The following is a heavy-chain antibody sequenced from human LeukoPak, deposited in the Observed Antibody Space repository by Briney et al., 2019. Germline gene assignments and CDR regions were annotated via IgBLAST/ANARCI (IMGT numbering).Heavy chain of an antibody. Sequence: MPSETLSLTCIVSGGSISSSYYWSWIRQPPGKGLEWIGYIYYSGSTNYNPSLKSRVTISVDTSKNQFSLKLSSVTAADTAVYYCARRYCSSTSCYLEAFDIWGQGTMVTVSS. D-gene: IGHD2-2*01. V-gene: IGHV4-59*08. CDR2: IYYSGST. J-gene: IGHJ3*02. CDR1: GGSISSSYY. CDR3: ARRYCSSTSCYLEAFDI.